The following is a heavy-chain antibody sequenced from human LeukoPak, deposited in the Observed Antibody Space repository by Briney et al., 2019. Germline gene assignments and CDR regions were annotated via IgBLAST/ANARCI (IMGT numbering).Heavy chain of an antibody. V-gene: IGHV3-74*01. J-gene: IGHJ4*02. D-gene: IGHD3-10*01. Sequence: GGSLRLSCAAAGFTFSSYWMHWVRQAPGKGLVWVSRINSDGSGTSYADSVKGRFTISRDNAKNTLYLQMNSLRAEDTAVYYYAGRSGSYYSLNYWGQGTLVTVSS. CDR3: AGRSGSYYSLNY. CDR1: GFTFSSYW. CDR2: INSDGSGT.